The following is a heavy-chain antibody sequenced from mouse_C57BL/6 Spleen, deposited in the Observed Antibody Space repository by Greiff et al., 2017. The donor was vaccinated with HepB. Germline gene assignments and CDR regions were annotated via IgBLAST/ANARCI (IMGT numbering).Heavy chain of an antibody. CDR1: GFTFSDAW. V-gene: IGHV6-6*01. CDR2: IRNKANNHAT. Sequence: EVKVEESGGGLVQPGGSMKLSCAASGFTFSDAWMDWVRQSPEKGLEWVAEIRNKANNHATYYAESVKGRFTISRDDSKSSVYLQMNSLRAEDTGIYYCTRDIYYYGSSYGIFDYWGQGTTLTVSS. D-gene: IGHD1-1*01. CDR3: TRDIYYYGSSYGIFDY. J-gene: IGHJ2*01.